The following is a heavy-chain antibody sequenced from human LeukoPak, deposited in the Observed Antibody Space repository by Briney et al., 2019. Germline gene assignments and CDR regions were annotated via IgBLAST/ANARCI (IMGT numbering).Heavy chain of an antibody. CDR2: LTGSGGST. Sequence: GGPLRLSCTASGFTFSNFGMSWVRQAPGKGLEWVSHLTGSGGSTYYAGSVKGRFTISRDNSKNTLYLQMNSLRAEDTAVYYCAKRNYFGAGTYSFDFWGQGTLVTVSS. D-gene: IGHD3-10*01. CDR1: GFTFSNFG. V-gene: IGHV3-23*01. J-gene: IGHJ4*02. CDR3: AKRNYFGAGTYSFDF.